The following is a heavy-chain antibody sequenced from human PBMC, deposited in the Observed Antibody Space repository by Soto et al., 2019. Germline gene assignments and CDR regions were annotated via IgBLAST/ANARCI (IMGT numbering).Heavy chain of an antibody. CDR3: ARGRIAAAGTSFDY. CDR1: GYXFTSYL. D-gene: IGHD6-13*01. Sequence: EXLKISCKGSGYXFTSYLLGWVRQMPGKGLEWMGIIYPGYSDTRYSPSFQGRVTISADKSISTAYLQWSSLKPSDPAMYYCARGRIAAAGTSFDYWGQGTLGPVS. J-gene: IGHJ4*02. V-gene: IGHV5-51*01. CDR2: IYPGYSDT.